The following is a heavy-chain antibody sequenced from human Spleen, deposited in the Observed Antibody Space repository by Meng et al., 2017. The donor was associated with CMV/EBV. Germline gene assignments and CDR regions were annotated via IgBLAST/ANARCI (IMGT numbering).Heavy chain of an antibody. J-gene: IGHJ4*02. Sequence: QLQPAGPGLVKPSQHLSLTRAIAGESVSSNSAAWNWIRQSPSRGLEWLGRTFYESKWSNEYAVSVKSRITINPDTSKNQFFLQLSSVTPEDTAVYYCARGYGPIHSEYNFDYWGQGTLVTVSS. CDR1: GESVSSNSAA. D-gene: IGHD1-26*01. CDR2: TFYESKWSN. V-gene: IGHV6-1*01. CDR3: ARGYGPIHSEYNFDY.